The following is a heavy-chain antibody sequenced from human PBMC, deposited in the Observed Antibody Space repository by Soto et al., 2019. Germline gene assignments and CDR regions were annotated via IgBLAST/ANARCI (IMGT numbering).Heavy chain of an antibody. CDR2: ISAYNGNT. CDR1: GYTFTSYC. Sequence: ASVKVSCKASGYTFTSYCISWVRQAPGQGLEWMGWISAYNGNTNYAQKLQGRVTMTTDTSTSTAYMELRSLRSDDTAVYYCARDMFSVVVAATIYFDYWGQGTLVTVSS. D-gene: IGHD2-15*01. CDR3: ARDMFSVVVAATIYFDY. J-gene: IGHJ4*02. V-gene: IGHV1-18*01.